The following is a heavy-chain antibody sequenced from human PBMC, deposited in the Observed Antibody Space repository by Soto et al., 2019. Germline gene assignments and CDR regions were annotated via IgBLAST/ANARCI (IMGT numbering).Heavy chain of an antibody. CDR2: INPSGGSA. Sequence: ASVKVSCKASGYTFTSYYMHWVRQAPGQGLEWMGIINPSGGSASYAQKFQGRVTMTRDTSTSTVYMELSNLSPDDTAVYYCGRGRSGQIVVFYWGQGTPVTVSS. V-gene: IGHV1-46*01. CDR3: GRGRSGQIVVFY. J-gene: IGHJ4*02. CDR1: GYTFTSYY. D-gene: IGHD5-12*01.